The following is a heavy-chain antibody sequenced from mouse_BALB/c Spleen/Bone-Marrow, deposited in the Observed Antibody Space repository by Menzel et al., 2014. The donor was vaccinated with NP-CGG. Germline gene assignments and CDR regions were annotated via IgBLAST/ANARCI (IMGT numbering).Heavy chain of an antibody. CDR2: INPDSSTI. D-gene: IGHD1-2*01. V-gene: IGHV4-1*02. J-gene: IGHJ1*01. Sequence: EVKLMESGGGLVQPGGSLKLSCAASGFDFSRYWMTWVRQAPGKGLEWIGEINPDSSTINYTPSLKDKFIISRDDAKNTLCLQMSKVRSEDTALYYCARPGYYGYQDVWGAGTTVTVSS. CDR3: ARPGYYGYQDV. CDR1: GFDFSRYW.